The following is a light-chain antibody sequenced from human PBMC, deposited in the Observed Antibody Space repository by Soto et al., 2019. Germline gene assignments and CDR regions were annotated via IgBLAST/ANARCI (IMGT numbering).Light chain of an antibody. J-gene: IGLJ2*01. CDR3: SSYRGSSTLT. CDR2: EVT. Sequence: HSALNQPASVSGSPGQSITISCTGTSNDVGAYDYVSWYQQHPGKAPKLIIYEVTYRPSGVSNRFSGSQSGNTASLTISGLQAEDEADYYCSSYRGSSTLTFGGGTK. CDR1: SNDVGAYDY. V-gene: IGLV2-14*01.